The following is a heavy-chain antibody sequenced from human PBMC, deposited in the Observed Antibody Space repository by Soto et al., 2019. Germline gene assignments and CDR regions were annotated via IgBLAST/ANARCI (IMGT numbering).Heavy chain of an antibody. Sequence: QVQLVESGGGVVQPGGSLRLSCAASGFTFSSYGMHWVRQAPGKGLEWVAVIGCDGSNKYYADCVKGRFTISRDNSKNTLYLQMNSLRAEDTAVYYCAREAYYGSGSFVCWGQGTLVTVSS. CDR2: IGCDGSNK. J-gene: IGHJ5*01. CDR3: AREAYYGSGSFVC. D-gene: IGHD3-10*01. CDR1: GFTFSSYG. V-gene: IGHV3-33*01.